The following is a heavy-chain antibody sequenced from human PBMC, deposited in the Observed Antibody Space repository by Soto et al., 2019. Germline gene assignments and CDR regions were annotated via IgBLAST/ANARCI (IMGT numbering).Heavy chain of an antibody. V-gene: IGHV1-18*01. D-gene: IGHD3-16*01. CDR2: INTYNGNT. CDR3: AMVDVYVTPSPQDV. J-gene: IGHJ6*02. CDR1: GYTFTRYG. Sequence: QVQLVQSGAEVKNPGASVKVSCKASGYTFTRYGIGWARQAPGQGLEWMGWINTYNGNTNYAQNVKGRVTLTTDTCTSTAYMELRSLRSNDTAIYYCAMVDVYVTPSPQDVWGQGTTVIVSS.